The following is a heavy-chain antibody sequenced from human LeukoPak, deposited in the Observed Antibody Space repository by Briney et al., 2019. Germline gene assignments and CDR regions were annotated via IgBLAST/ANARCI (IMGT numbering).Heavy chain of an antibody. V-gene: IGHV3-7*03. D-gene: IGHD3-16*01. CDR1: GITFSRFW. Sequence: PGGSLRLSCAASGITFSRFWMSWVRQAPGKGLQWVANINQDGSEKHYVDSVKGRFTISRDNAENSLYLQMSNLRAEDTAVYFCARGGGLDVWGQGATVTVSS. CDR2: INQDGSEK. CDR3: ARGGGLDV. J-gene: IGHJ6*02.